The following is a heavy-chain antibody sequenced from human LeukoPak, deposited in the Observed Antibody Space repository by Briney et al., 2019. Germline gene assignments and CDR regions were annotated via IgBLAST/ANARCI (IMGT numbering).Heavy chain of an antibody. CDR2: IYHSGST. J-gene: IGHJ4*02. Sequence: SSETLSLTCTVSGGSISSSNYYWGWIRQPPGKGLEWIGSIYHSGSTYYNPSLKTRVTISVYTSKNQFSLKLSSVTAADTAVYYCARLYLRDHCSSTSCYGLYFDYWGQGTLVTVSS. CDR1: GGSISSSNYY. D-gene: IGHD2-2*01. V-gene: IGHV4-39*07. CDR3: ARLYLRDHCSSTSCYGLYFDY.